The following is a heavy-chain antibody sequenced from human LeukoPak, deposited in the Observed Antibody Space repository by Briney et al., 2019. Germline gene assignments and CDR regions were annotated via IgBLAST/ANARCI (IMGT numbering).Heavy chain of an antibody. D-gene: IGHD2-8*01. V-gene: IGHV3-23*01. CDR1: GFTFSTYA. CDR3: AKELYGNPSGY. J-gene: IGHJ4*02. Sequence: GGSLRLSCVVSGFTFSTYAMSWVRQAPGKGLEWVSAISGDGGTISCAASVRGRFTISRDNAKNTLFLQMSSLRAGDTALYYCAKELYGNPSGYWGQGTRVTVSS. CDR2: ISGDGGTI.